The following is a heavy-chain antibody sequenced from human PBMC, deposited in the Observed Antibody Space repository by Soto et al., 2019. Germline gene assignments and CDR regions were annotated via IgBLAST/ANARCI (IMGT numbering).Heavy chain of an antibody. CDR1: GFTFSSYS. Sequence: GGSLRLSCAASGFTFSSYSMNWVRQAPGKGLEWVSYISSSSSTIYYADSVKGRFTISRDNAKNSLYLQMNSLRDEDTAVYYCARGGIVVVPAASDFDYWGQGTLVTVSS. V-gene: IGHV3-48*02. CDR3: ARGGIVVVPAASDFDY. D-gene: IGHD2-2*01. J-gene: IGHJ4*02. CDR2: ISSSSSTI.